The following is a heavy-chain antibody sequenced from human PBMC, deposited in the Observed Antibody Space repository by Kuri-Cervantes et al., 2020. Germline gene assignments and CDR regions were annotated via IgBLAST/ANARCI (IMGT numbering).Heavy chain of an antibody. CDR3: ARAKEVGYDFWSGYYTNYYYYYYMDV. CDR1: GGTFSSYA. D-gene: IGHD3-3*01. J-gene: IGHJ6*03. V-gene: IGHV1-3*01. CDR2: INVGNGNT. Sequence: ASVKVSCKASGGTFSSYAISWVRQAPGQGLEWVGWINVGNGNTKYSQKFQGRVTITRDTSASTAYMELSSLRSEDTAVYYCARAKEVGYDFWSGYYTNYYYYYYMDVWGKGTTVTVSS.